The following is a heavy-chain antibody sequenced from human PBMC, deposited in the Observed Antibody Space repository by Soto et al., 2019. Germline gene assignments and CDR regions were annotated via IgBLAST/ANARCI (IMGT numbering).Heavy chain of an antibody. J-gene: IGHJ4*02. CDR3: ARGGGIVVVTATYDH. V-gene: IGHV1-46*03. CDR2: INPSGGYT. CDR1: GYTFTSYY. D-gene: IGHD2-21*02. Sequence: QVQLVQSGAEVKKPGASVKVSCKASGYTFTSYYMNWVRQAPGQGLEWLGIINPSGGYTTYGQRFLGRVTVTSDTSTSTVHMELGSLTSEDTAVYYCARGGGIVVVTATYDHWGQGTLVTVSS.